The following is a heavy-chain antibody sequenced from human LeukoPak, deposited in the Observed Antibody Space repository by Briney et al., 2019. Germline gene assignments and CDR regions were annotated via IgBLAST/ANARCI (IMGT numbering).Heavy chain of an antibody. Sequence: PSETLSLTCTVSGGSISSYYWSWIRQPPGKGLEWIGYIYYSGSTNYNPSLKSRVTISVDTSKNQFSLKLSSVTAADTAVYYCAGNSPRPYYYGSSGYHPAHFDYWGQGTLVTVSS. D-gene: IGHD3-22*01. CDR2: IYYSGST. J-gene: IGHJ4*02. V-gene: IGHV4-59*01. CDR3: AGNSPRPYYYGSSGYHPAHFDY. CDR1: GGSISSYY.